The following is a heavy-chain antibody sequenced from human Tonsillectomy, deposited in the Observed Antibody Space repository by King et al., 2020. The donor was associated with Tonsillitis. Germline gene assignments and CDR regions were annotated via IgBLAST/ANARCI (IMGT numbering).Heavy chain of an antibody. V-gene: IGHV4-38-2*01. D-gene: IGHD3-9*01. CDR1: GYSFSGAYY. Sequence: QLQESGPGLVKPSETLSLTCAVSGYSFSGAYYWGWIRRPPGKGLEWIGSIYHDGYTQYNSSLKRRVTISVDKSKKRFSLKLTSVTAADTALYYCAGTSNLEATGFFDFWGQGKMVAVSS. J-gene: IGHJ3*01. CDR2: IYHDGYT. CDR3: AGTSNLEATGFFDF.